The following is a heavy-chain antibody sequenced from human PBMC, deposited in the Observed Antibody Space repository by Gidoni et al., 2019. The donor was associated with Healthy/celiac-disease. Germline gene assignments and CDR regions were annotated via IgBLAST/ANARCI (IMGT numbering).Heavy chain of an antibody. CDR3: TTDLSPYYYDSSGYYFGFDY. J-gene: IGHJ4*02. V-gene: IGHV3-15*01. Sequence: EVQLVESGGGLVKPGGSIRLSCAASGFTVSNAWMSWVRQAPGKGLEWVGRIKSKTDGRTTDYAAPVKGRFTISRDDSKNMLYLQMNSLKTEDTAVYYCTTDLSPYYYDSSGYYFGFDYWGQGTLVTVSS. CDR1: GFTVSNAW. D-gene: IGHD3-22*01. CDR2: IKSKTDGRTT.